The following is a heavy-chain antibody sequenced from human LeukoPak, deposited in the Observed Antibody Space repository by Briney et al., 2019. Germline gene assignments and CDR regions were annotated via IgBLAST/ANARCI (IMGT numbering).Heavy chain of an antibody. V-gene: IGHV1-69*05. Sequence: ASVKVSCKASGYTFTSYGISWVRQAPGQGLEWMGGIIPIFGTANYAQKFQGRVTITTDESTSTAYMELSSLRSEDTAVYYCARGLSGSSEDAFDIWGQGTMVTVSS. D-gene: IGHD1-26*01. CDR1: GYTFTSYG. J-gene: IGHJ3*02. CDR3: ARGLSGSSEDAFDI. CDR2: IIPIFGTA.